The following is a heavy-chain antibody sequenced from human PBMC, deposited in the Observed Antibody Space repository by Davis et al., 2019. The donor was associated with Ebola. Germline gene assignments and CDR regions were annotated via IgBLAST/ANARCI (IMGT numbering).Heavy chain of an antibody. Sequence: GESLKISCSASGFIFRNYAMHLVRQAPGKGLEWVAVVSHSERERFYADSVKGRFTIFRDNSEKTLYLQMNSLTADETSVYYCARAGFDEVLDYWGQGTPVTVSS. CDR1: GFIFRNYA. CDR3: ARAGFDEVLDY. J-gene: IGHJ4*02. D-gene: IGHD3-3*01. V-gene: IGHV3-30*04. CDR2: VSHSERER.